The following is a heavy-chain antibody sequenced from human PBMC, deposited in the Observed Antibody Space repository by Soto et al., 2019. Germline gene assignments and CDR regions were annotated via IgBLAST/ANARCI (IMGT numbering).Heavy chain of an antibody. V-gene: IGHV3-49*03. CDR2: IRSKAYGGTT. D-gene: IGHD2-15*01. J-gene: IGHJ4*02. Sequence: GGSLRLSSTASGFTFGDYAMSWFRQAPGKGLERVGFIRSKAYGGTTEYAASVKGRFTISRDDSKSIAYLQMNSLKTEDTAVYYFTSKGIGYCSGGSCYFPYWGQGTLVTVSS. CDR3: TSKGIGYCSGGSCYFPY. CDR1: GFTFGDYA.